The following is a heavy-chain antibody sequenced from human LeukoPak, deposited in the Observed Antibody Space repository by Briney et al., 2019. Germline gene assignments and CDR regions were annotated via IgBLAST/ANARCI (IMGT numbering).Heavy chain of an antibody. CDR2: ISTYNGNT. Sequence: GASVKVSCKASGYTFNSYDISWVRQAPGQGLEWMAWISTYNGNTNYALKVQGRATKTTDTSTSTAYMELRSLRSDDTAVYYCARVLRYDFWSAYYFDYWGQGTLVTVSS. CDR1: GYTFNSYD. J-gene: IGHJ4*02. D-gene: IGHD3-3*01. V-gene: IGHV1-18*01. CDR3: ARVLRYDFWSAYYFDY.